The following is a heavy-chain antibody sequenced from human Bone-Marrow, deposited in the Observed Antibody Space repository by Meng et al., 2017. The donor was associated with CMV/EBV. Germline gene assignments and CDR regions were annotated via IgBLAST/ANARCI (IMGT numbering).Heavy chain of an antibody. CDR2: IRSDGSKK. D-gene: IGHD2-2*01. Sequence: GESLKISCAASGFPFSSYGMHWVRQAPGKGLEWVAFIRSDGSKKNYADSVKGRFTISRDNSMNTLYLQMNSLRTDDTAVYYCAKYGASWGNDYWGQGTLVTVSS. J-gene: IGHJ4*02. V-gene: IGHV3-30*02. CDR1: GFPFSSYG. CDR3: AKYGASWGNDY.